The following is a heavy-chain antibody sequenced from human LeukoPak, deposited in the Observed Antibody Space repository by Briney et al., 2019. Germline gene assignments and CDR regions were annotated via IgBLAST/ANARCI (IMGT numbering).Heavy chain of an antibody. CDR1: GGSLKNFA. Sequence: ASVKVSCKASGGSLKNFAISWVRQAPGQGPEWMGAFNHIYGTTNYAQKFQGRVTITVDDSTNIAYLGLSSLRSDDTALYYCARRAEWFSWTRLDAFDIWGQGTMVTVSS. V-gene: IGHV1-69*13. D-gene: IGHD3-3*01. CDR3: ARRAEWFSWTRLDAFDI. J-gene: IGHJ3*02. CDR2: FNHIYGTT.